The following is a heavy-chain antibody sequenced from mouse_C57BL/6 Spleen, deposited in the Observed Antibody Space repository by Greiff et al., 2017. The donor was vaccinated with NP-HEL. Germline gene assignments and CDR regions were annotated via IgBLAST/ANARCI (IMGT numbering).Heavy chain of an antibody. D-gene: IGHD4-1*01. CDR3: ARWGTGHYYAMDY. V-gene: IGHV1-42*01. CDR1: GYSFTGYY. CDR2: INPSTGGT. Sequence: EVQLQESGPELVKPGASVKISCKASGYSFTGYYMNWVKQSPEKSLEWIGEINPSTGGTTYNQKFKAKATLTVDKSSSTAYMQLKSLTSEDSAVYYCARWGTGHYYAMDYWGQGTSVTVSS. J-gene: IGHJ4*01.